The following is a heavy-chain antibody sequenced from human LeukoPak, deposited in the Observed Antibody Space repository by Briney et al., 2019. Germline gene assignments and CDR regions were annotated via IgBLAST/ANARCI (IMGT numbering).Heavy chain of an antibody. D-gene: IGHD3-16*01. Sequence: GGSLRLSCAASGFTFSIYPMSWVRQAPGKGLEWVSSISGSGGYAYYANSVKGRFITSRDNSKNTLYLQMNSLRAEDTAVYYCAKDLFGRPARAFFDYWGQGTLVTVSS. CDR1: GFTFSIYP. J-gene: IGHJ4*02. CDR2: ISGSGGYA. V-gene: IGHV3-23*01. CDR3: AKDLFGRPARAFFDY.